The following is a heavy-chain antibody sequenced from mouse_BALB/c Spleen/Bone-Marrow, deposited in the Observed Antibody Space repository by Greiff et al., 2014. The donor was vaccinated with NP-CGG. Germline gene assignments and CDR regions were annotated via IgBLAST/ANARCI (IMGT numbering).Heavy chain of an antibody. V-gene: IGHV1-80*01. Sequence: QLQQSGAELVRPGSSVKISCKASGYAFSSYWMNWVKQRPGQGLEWIGQIYPGDGDTNYNGKFKGKATLTADKSSSTAYMQLSSLTSEDSAVYFCAREDGSSPFAYWGQGTLVTVSA. J-gene: IGHJ3*01. CDR1: GYAFSSYW. CDR2: IYPGDGDT. CDR3: AREDGSSPFAY. D-gene: IGHD1-1*01.